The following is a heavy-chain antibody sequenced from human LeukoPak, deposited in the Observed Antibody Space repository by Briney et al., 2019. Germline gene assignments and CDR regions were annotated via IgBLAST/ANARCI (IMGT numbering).Heavy chain of an antibody. D-gene: IGHD1-26*01. CDR3: ASYSGSYSFDY. CDR1: GFTFSNNW. CDR2: IRQDGSEQ. Sequence: AGGSLRLSCVASGFTFSNNWMSWVRQAPGKGLEWVANIRQDGSEQYYGDSVKGRFTISRDNAKNSLCLQMNSLRAEDTAVYFCASYSGSYSFDYWGQGTLVTVSS. V-gene: IGHV3-7*01. J-gene: IGHJ4*02.